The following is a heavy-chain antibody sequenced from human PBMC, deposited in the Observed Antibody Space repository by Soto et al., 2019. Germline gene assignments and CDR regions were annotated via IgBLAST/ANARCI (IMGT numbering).Heavy chain of an antibody. J-gene: IGHJ3*01. CDR1: GASVSTPYW. CDR2: VYHTGGN. D-gene: IGHD6-19*01. CDR3: AYSTGWYRLDV. V-gene: IGHV4-4*02. Sequence: QVYLQESGPGLVKPSGTLSLTCAVSGASVSTPYWWTWVRQPPGKDLEWIGDVYHTGGNKYNPSLMSRVTISLDKSKNQFSLDMISVTAADTAIYYCAYSTGWYRLDVWGQGTMVIVSS.